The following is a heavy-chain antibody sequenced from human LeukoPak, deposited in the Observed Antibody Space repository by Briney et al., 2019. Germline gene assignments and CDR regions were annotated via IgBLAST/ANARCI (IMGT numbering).Heavy chain of an antibody. D-gene: IGHD2-15*01. CDR3: ARTLVVVAAMWNWFDP. J-gene: IGHJ5*02. CDR2: TYHSGTS. CDR1: GYSISNGYY. V-gene: IGHV4-38-2*02. Sequence: SETLSLTCTVSGYSISNGYYWGWIRRPPGKGLEWIGTTYHSGTSYYNPSLKSRVTMSVDTSKNQFSLKLSSVTAADTAVYYCARTLVVVAAMWNWFDPWGQGTLVTVSS.